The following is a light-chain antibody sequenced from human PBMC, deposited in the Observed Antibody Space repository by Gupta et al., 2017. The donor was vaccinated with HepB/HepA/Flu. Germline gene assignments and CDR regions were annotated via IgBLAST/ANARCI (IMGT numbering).Light chain of an antibody. J-gene: IGLJ3*02. V-gene: IGLV1-47*01. CDR1: PSNIGAHY. CDR3: ASWDNSRRGWV. Sequence: QSAMTQPPSASGTPGQRVTLSCSGSPSNIGAHYVYWYQHLPGSAPKLLIYSDVQRPSGVPCRFSGSKSGTSASLAISGLRSEDEADYCCASWDNSRRGWVFGGGTKLTVV. CDR2: SDV.